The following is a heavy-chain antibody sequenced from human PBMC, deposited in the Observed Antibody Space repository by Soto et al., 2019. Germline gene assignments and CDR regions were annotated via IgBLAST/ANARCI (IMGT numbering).Heavy chain of an antibody. D-gene: IGHD4-17*01. V-gene: IGHV3-7*01. Sequence: EVQLVESGGGLVQPGGSLRLSCAASEFTFSSFWMSWVRQAPGTGLEWVANIKEDGSEKYYADSVKGRFTISRDHAKKTLFLQMDNLRAEDTAVYYCAKDDGYGAYFGQGTLVTVSS. J-gene: IGHJ4*02. CDR1: EFTFSSFW. CDR3: AKDDGYGAY. CDR2: IKEDGSEK.